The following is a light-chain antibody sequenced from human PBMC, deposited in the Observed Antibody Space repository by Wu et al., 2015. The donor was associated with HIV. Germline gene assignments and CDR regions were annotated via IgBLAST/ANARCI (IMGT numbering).Light chain of an antibody. CDR3: LQYNTYPPWS. Sequence: QMTQSPSAMSASVGDRVTVTCRASQGISSYLAWFQQRPGKVPKRLIYAASSLQSGVPSRFYGSGSGTEFTLTISSLQPEDFATYSCLQYNTYPPWSSGQGTKVDI. CDR1: QGISSY. J-gene: IGKJ1*01. CDR2: AAS. V-gene: IGKV1-17*03.